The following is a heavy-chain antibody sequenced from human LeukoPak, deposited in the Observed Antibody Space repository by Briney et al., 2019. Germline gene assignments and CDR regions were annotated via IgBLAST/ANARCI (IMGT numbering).Heavy chain of an antibody. CDR1: GFTFDDYA. J-gene: IGHJ4*02. CDR3: AKEAVTTGFDY. Sequence: GGSLRLSCAASGFTFDDYAMHWVRQAPGKGLEWVSGISWNSGSIGYADSVKGRFTISRDNAKNSLYLQMNSLRAEDTASYYCAKEAVTTGFDYWGQGTLVTVSS. V-gene: IGHV3-9*01. D-gene: IGHD4-17*01. CDR2: ISWNSGSI.